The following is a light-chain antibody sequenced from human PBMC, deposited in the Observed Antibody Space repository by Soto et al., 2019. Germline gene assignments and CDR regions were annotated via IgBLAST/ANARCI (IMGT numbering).Light chain of an antibody. Sequence: QSVLTQPPSASGSPGQSVTISCTGTSGDVGGYNYVSWYQQHPDKAPKLMIFEVSERPSGVPDRFSASKSGNTASLTVSGLQAEDEADYYCSSYAGSNNYVFGTGTKLTVL. CDR1: SGDVGGYNY. J-gene: IGLJ1*01. CDR3: SSYAGSNNYV. CDR2: EVS. V-gene: IGLV2-8*01.